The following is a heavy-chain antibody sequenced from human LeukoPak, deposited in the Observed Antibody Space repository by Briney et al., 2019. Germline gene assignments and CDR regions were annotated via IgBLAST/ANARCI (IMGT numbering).Heavy chain of an antibody. D-gene: IGHD3-10*01. J-gene: IGHJ5*02. CDR3: GRPGSGIYRDVNNWFDP. V-gene: IGHV4-39*01. Sequence: PSETLSLTCTVSGVSISSTYYWGWIRQPPGKGLEWIGSIHYSGATKYNPSLQSRVTISVDTSNNQFSLRLSSVTAADTAVYYCGRPGSGIYRDVNNWFDPWGRGTLVTVSS. CDR1: GVSISSTYY. CDR2: IHYSGAT.